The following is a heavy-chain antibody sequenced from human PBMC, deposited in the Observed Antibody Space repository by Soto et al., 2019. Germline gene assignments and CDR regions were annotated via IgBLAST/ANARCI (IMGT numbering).Heavy chain of an antibody. CDR1: GFSLSNARMG. J-gene: IGHJ4*02. CDR2: IFSNDEK. CDR3: ARGEDSGYVSLYYFDY. Sequence: GSGPTLVNPTETLTLTCTVSGFSLSNARMGVSWIRQPPGKALEWLAHIFSNDEKSYSTSLKSRLTISKDTSKSQVVLTMTNMDPVDTATYYCARGEDSGYVSLYYFDYWGQGTLVTVSS. D-gene: IGHD5-12*01. V-gene: IGHV2-26*01.